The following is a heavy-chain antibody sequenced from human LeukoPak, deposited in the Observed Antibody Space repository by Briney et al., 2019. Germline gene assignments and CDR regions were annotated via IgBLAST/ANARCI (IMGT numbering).Heavy chain of an antibody. D-gene: IGHD7-27*01. CDR1: GGSISSYY. CDR3: ARDPWVRGAFDI. J-gene: IGHJ3*02. V-gene: IGHV4-4*07. Sequence: SETLSLTCTASGGSISSYYWSWIRQPAGKGLEWIGRIYTSGSTNYDPSLKSRVTMSVDTSKNQFSLKLSSVTAADTAVYYCARDPWVRGAFDIWGQGTMVTVSS. CDR2: IYTSGST.